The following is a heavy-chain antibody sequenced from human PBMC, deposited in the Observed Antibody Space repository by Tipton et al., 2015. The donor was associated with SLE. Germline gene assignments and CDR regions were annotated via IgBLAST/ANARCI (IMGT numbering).Heavy chain of an antibody. V-gene: IGHV4-61*01. D-gene: IGHD4-17*01. CDR1: GGSITSSSYY. CDR3: ARDLRSMTTVTRGFDL. Sequence: TLSLTCTVSGGSITSSSYYWGWIRQPPGEGLEWIGYIYYSGSTNYNPSLKSRVTISVDTSKNQFSLKLSSVTAADTAVYYCARDLRSMTTVTRGFDLWGRGTLVTVSS. CDR2: IYYSGST. J-gene: IGHJ2*01.